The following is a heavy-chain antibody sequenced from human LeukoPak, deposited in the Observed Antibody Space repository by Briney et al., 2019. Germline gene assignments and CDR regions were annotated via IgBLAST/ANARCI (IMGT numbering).Heavy chain of an antibody. CDR3: ARENYYGSGSYYYRWFDP. Sequence: SETLSLTCTVSGGSISSYYWSWIRQHPGKGLEWIGYIYYSGSTYYNPSLKSRVTISVDTSKNQFSLKLSSVTAADTAVYYCARENYYGSGSYYYRWFDPWGQGTLVTVSS. D-gene: IGHD3-10*01. CDR1: GGSISSYY. J-gene: IGHJ5*02. CDR2: IYYSGST. V-gene: IGHV4-59*06.